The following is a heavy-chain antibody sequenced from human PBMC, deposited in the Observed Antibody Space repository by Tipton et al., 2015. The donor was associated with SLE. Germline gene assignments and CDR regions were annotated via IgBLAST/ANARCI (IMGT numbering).Heavy chain of an antibody. CDR1: GASFSANY. CDR2: SDQRGST. D-gene: IGHD4-23*01. Sequence: TLSLTCAVSGASFSANYWGWIRQPPGKGLEWIGESDQRGSTNYHPSLKSRVTISVDRSKNQFSLKLSSVTAADTAVYYCARGLMVVTLGWFDPWGQGTLVTVSS. J-gene: IGHJ5*02. CDR3: ARGLMVVTLGWFDP. V-gene: IGHV4-34*01.